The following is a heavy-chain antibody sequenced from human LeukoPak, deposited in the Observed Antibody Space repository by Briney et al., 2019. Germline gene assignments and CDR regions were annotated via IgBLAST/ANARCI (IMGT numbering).Heavy chain of an antibody. CDR1: SGSISSGDYY. J-gene: IGHJ4*02. Sequence: SQTLSLTCTVSSGSISSGDYYWSWIRQPPGKGLEWIGYISYTGTTYYNPSLKSRVTITEDTSKNLFSLKLNSVTAADTAVYYCARLGTAPFDYWGQGTLVTVSS. D-gene: IGHD2-21*02. CDR3: ARLGTAPFDY. V-gene: IGHV4-30-4*08. CDR2: ISYTGTT.